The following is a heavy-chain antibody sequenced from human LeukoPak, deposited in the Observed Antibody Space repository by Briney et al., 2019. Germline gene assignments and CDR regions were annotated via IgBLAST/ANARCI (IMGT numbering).Heavy chain of an antibody. J-gene: IGHJ6*03. CDR3: ARDLEYYDFWSGYLQHMAV. CDR2: INSDGSST. V-gene: IGHV3-74*01. CDR1: GFTFSSYW. D-gene: IGHD3-3*01. Sequence: GGSLRLSCAASGFTFSSYWMHWVRQAPGKGLVWVSRINSDGSSTSYADSVKGRFTISRDNAKNTLYLQMNSLRAEDTAVYYCARDLEYYDFWSGYLQHMAVWGKGTTVTVSS.